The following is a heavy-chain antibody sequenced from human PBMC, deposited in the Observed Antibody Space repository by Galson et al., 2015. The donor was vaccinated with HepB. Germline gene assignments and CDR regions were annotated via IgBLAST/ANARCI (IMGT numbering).Heavy chain of an antibody. Sequence: SVKVSCKASGFTFTDYAIQWVRQAPGQSLEWMGWINDASGDTKYSQRFQARVTITRDTSASTAYMELQTLTYDDTAVYYCAANRAGSAFDYWGQGTLVTVSS. CDR1: GFTFTDYA. CDR3: AANRAGSAFDY. V-gene: IGHV1-3*01. D-gene: IGHD6-19*01. J-gene: IGHJ4*02. CDR2: INDASGDT.